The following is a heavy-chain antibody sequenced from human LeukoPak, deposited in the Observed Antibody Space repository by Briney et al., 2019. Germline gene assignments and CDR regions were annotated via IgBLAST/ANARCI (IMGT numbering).Heavy chain of an antibody. V-gene: IGHV3-11*04. Sequence: GGSLRLSCAASGFTFSDYYMSWIRQAPGKGLEWVSYISSSPSPIYYADSVKGRFTISRDNAKNSLYLQMNSLRAEDTAVYYCARVYDSNGFYDAFEIWGQGTMVTVPS. J-gene: IGHJ3*02. D-gene: IGHD3-22*01. CDR2: ISSSPSPI. CDR3: ARVYDSNGFYDAFEI. CDR1: GFTFSDYY.